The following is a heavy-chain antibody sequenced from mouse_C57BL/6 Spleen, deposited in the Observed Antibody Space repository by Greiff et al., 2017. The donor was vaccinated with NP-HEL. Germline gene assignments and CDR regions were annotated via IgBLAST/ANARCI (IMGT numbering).Heavy chain of an antibody. CDR3: ARLGAGSSPYYYAMDY. CDR1: GYTFTSYW. J-gene: IGHJ4*01. Sequence: QVQLKQPGAELVKPGASVKLSCKASGYTFTSYWMQWVKQRPGQGLEWIGEIDPSDSYTNYNQKFKGKATLTVDTSSSTAYMQLSSLTSEDSAVYYCARLGAGSSPYYYAMDYWGQGTSVTVSS. D-gene: IGHD1-1*01. V-gene: IGHV1-50*01. CDR2: IDPSDSYT.